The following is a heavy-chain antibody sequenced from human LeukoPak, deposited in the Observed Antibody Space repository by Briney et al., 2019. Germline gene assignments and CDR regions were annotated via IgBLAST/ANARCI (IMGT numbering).Heavy chain of an antibody. CDR1: GGSISSGSYY. D-gene: IGHD3-10*01. J-gene: IGHJ3*02. CDR3: ARDGPTYGSGSYGDAFDI. Sequence: PSQTPSLTCTVSGGSISSGSYYWSWIRQPAGKGLEWIGRIYTSGSTNYNPSLKSRVTISVDTSKNQFSLKLSSVTAADTAVYYCARDGPTYGSGSYGDAFDIWGQGTMVTVSS. V-gene: IGHV4-61*02. CDR2: IYTSGST.